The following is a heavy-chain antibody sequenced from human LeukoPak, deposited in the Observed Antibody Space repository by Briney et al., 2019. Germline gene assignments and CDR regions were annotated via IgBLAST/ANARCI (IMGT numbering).Heavy chain of an antibody. CDR2: IFSGGST. Sequence: GGSLRLSCAASGFTVSTNYMSWVRQAPGKGLEWVSVIFSGGSTYYVDSVKGRFTISRDNSKNTLYLQMNSLKAEDTAVYYCVREGYSSGWFRNWGQGTLVSVSS. CDR3: VREGYSSGWFRN. CDR1: GFTVSTNY. V-gene: IGHV3-53*01. D-gene: IGHD6-19*01. J-gene: IGHJ4*02.